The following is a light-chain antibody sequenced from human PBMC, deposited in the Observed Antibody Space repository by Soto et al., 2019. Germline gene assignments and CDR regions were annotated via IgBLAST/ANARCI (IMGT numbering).Light chain of an antibody. CDR2: NND. CDR1: SSNIETNL. J-gene: IGLJ1*01. V-gene: IGLV1-47*02. Sequence: QSVLTQPPSASGTPGQRVTISCSGSSSNIETNLVHWYQHLPGASPRLLIYNNDQRPSGVPDRFSGSRSGTSASLAIVGLRSEDEAVYYCAAWDASLSACVFGNGTKVTVL. CDR3: AAWDASLSACV.